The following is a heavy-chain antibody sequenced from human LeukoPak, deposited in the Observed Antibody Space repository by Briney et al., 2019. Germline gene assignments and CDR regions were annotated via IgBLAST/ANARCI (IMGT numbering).Heavy chain of an antibody. Sequence: GGSLRLSCAASGFTFSDFGMHWVRQAPGKGLEWVAFIRYDGSDKNYADSVKGRFTISRDNSKNTLYLQMNSLRAEDTAVFYCAKRRDDNYFDYGGQGALVTVSS. V-gene: IGHV3-30*02. J-gene: IGHJ4*02. CDR3: AKRRDDNYFDY. D-gene: IGHD5-24*01. CDR2: IRYDGSDK. CDR1: GFTFSDFG.